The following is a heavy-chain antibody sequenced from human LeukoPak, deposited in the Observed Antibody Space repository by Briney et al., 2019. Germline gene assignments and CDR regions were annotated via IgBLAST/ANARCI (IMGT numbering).Heavy chain of an antibody. CDR1: GGSISSGGYY. CDR3: ARDLSTSWGDYVLDY. D-gene: IGHD4-17*01. J-gene: IGHJ4*02. V-gene: IGHV4-31*03. Sequence: SQTLSLTCTVSGGSISSGGYYWSWIRQHPGKGLELIGYIYYSGSTYYNPSLKSRVTISVDTSKNQFSLKLSSVTAADTAVYYCARDLSTSWGDYVLDYWGQGTLVTVSS. CDR2: IYYSGST.